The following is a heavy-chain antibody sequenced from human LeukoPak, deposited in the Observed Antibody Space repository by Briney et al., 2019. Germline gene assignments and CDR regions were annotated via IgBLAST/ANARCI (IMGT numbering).Heavy chain of an antibody. CDR2: INNSSDTV. D-gene: IGHD3-10*01. J-gene: IGHJ4*02. V-gene: IGHV3-48*01. CDR3: ASTEFLDH. Sequence: GGSLRLSCAASGSTFSSYSMNWVRQAPGKGLEWISYINNSSDTVYYADSVKGRFTISRDNAKNSLFLQMNSLRVEDTAVYYCASTEFLDHWGQGTLVTVSS. CDR1: GSTFSSYS.